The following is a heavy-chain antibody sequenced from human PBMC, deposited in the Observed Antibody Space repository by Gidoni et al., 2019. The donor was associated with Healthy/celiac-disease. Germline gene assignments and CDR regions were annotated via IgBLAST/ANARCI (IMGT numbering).Heavy chain of an antibody. CDR3: ATTPQLLWFGELFSY. CDR2: INHSGST. D-gene: IGHD3-10*01. CDR1: CGFFRGYY. V-gene: IGHV4-34*01. J-gene: IGHJ4*02. Sequence: QVQLPQWGAGLFEPSATPSPTFSFYCGFFRGYYWSWIRQPPGKGLEWIGEINHSGSTNYNPSLKSRVTISVDTSKNQFSLKLSSVTAADTAVYYCATTPQLLWFGELFSYWGQGTLVTVSS.